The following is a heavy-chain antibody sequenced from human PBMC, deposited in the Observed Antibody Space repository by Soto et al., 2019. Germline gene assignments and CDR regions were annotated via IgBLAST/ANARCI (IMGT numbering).Heavy chain of an antibody. J-gene: IGHJ5*01. CDR1: GGTFSSSA. CDR2: IIPIFGTA. V-gene: IGHV1-69*12. Sequence: QVQLVQSGAEVKKPGSSVKVSCKASGGTFSSSAISWVREAPGQGLEWMGWIIPIFGTANYAQKFQGRVTITADESTSTAYMELSSLRSEDTAVDYCARGVEGPEFDPWGQGTLVTVSS. CDR3: ARGVEGPEFDP.